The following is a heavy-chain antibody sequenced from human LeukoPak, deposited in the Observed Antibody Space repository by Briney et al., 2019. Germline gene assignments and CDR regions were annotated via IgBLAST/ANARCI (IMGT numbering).Heavy chain of an antibody. CDR3: ARGSSGTTVTIPNAFDI. J-gene: IGHJ3*02. CDR1: GFTFSSYS. CDR2: ISSSSSTI. Sequence: GGSLRLSCAASGFTFSSYSMNWVRQAPGKGLEWVSYISSSSSTIYYADSVKGRFTISRDNAKNSLYLQMNSLRAEDTAVYYCARGSSGTTVTIPNAFDIWGQGTMVTVSS. V-gene: IGHV3-48*01. D-gene: IGHD4-17*01.